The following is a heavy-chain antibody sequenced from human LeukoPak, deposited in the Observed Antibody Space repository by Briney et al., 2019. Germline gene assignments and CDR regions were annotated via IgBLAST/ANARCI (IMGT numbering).Heavy chain of an antibody. J-gene: IGHJ4*02. Sequence: ETLSLTCAVYGGSFSGYYWSWIRQPPGKGLEWVATLSGSGAGTYYSDSVQGRFTISRDNSKRTLFLQMNSLRAEDTAFYYCAKAELGVDTFFDYWGQGTLVTVSS. D-gene: IGHD3-3*01. V-gene: IGHV3-23*01. CDR2: LSGSGAGT. CDR3: AKAELGVDTFFDY. CDR1: GGSFSGYY.